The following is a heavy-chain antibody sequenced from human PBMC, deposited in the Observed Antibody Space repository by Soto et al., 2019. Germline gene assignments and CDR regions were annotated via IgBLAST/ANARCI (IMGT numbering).Heavy chain of an antibody. CDR3: ARLVWALVVHFDS. V-gene: IGHV4-39*01. J-gene: IGHJ4*02. Sequence: QLQLQESGPGLVKPSETLSLTCTVSGGAISSSSYYWGWIRQPPGKGLEWIGSIFYSGSTYYNPSLKSRVTMSVDTAKNQVSRKLSSVTAADTAVYYWARLVWALVVHFDSWGQGTLVTVSS. CDR2: IFYSGST. CDR1: GGAISSSSYY. D-gene: IGHD6-6*01.